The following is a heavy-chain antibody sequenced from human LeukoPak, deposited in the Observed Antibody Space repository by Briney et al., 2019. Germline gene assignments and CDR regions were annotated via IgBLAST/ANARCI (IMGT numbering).Heavy chain of an antibody. Sequence: GGSLRLSCAASEFTFSTYSMNWVRQAPGKGLEWVSSISSGSTYIYYADSVKGRFTISRDNAKNSLYLQMNSLRAEDTAVYYCARPEWDYYDSSGPNRPYYFDYWGQGTLVTVSS. CDR2: ISSGSTYI. CDR3: ARPEWDYYDSSGPNRPYYFDY. D-gene: IGHD3-22*01. V-gene: IGHV3-21*01. J-gene: IGHJ4*02. CDR1: EFTFSTYS.